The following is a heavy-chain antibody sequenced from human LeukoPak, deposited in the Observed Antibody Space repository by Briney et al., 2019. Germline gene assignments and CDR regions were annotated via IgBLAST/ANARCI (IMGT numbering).Heavy chain of an antibody. D-gene: IGHD3-3*01. CDR3: ARGAIFGVVRSYYYYMDV. CDR2: IIPILGIA. Sequence: SVKVSCKASGGTFSSYAISWVRQAPGQGLEWMGRIIPILGIANYAQKFQGRVTITADKSTSAAYMELSSLRSEDTAVYYCARGAIFGVVRSYYYYMDVWGKGTTVTVSS. J-gene: IGHJ6*03. V-gene: IGHV1-69*04. CDR1: GGTFSSYA.